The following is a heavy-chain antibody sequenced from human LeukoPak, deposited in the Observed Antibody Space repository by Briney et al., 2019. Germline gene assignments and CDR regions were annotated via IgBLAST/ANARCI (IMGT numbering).Heavy chain of an antibody. D-gene: IGHD5-18*01. Sequence: PGGSLRLSCAASGFTFSSYWMSWVRQAPGKGLEWLANIKQDGSEKYYVDSVKRRFTISRDNAKNSLYLQMNSLRGEDKAVYCCAREADTAMVGDAFDIWGQETMVTVSS. CDR1: GFTFSSYW. CDR2: IKQDGSEK. V-gene: IGHV3-7*01. CDR3: AREADTAMVGDAFDI. J-gene: IGHJ3*02.